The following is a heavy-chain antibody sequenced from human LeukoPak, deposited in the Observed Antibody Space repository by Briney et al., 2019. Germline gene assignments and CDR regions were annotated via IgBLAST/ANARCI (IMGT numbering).Heavy chain of an antibody. CDR1: GGTFSSYD. J-gene: IGHJ4*02. CDR2: IIPIFGTA. Sequence: SVKVYCKASGGTFSSYDISWVRQAPGQGLEWMGGIIPIFGTANYAQKFQGRVTITADESTSTAYMELSSLRSEDTAVYYCASPGIAVAGFDYWGQGTLVTVSS. V-gene: IGHV1-69*01. CDR3: ASPGIAVAGFDY. D-gene: IGHD6-19*01.